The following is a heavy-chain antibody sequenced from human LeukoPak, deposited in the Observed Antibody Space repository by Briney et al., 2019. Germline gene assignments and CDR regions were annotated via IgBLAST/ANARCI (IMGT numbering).Heavy chain of an antibody. CDR3: ARGTLKAAATDFDY. CDR2: INWNGGST. Sequence: PGGSLRLSCAASGFTFDDYGMSWVRQAPGKGLDWASGINWNGGSTGYADSVKGRFTISRDNAKNSLYLQMNSLRAEDTALYYCARGTLKAAATDFDYWGQGTLVTVSS. V-gene: IGHV3-20*04. J-gene: IGHJ4*02. CDR1: GFTFDDYG. D-gene: IGHD6-13*01.